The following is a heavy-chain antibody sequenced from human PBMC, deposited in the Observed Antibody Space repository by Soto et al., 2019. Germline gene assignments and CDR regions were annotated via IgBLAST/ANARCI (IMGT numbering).Heavy chain of an antibody. D-gene: IGHD4-17*01. V-gene: IGHV1-69*06. CDR2: IIPSYDRA. Sequence: QVLLLQSGGEVKRPGSSAKVSCKASGDPFKSYAISWVRQAPGQGLEYMGGIIPSYDRAKYAQKFQGRLTVTADIYTSTVYMELSGLKSEDTAVYFCARDPTNDYGDDTFDYWGQGTKVIVSS. J-gene: IGHJ4*02. CDR3: ARDPTNDYGDDTFDY. CDR1: GDPFKSYA.